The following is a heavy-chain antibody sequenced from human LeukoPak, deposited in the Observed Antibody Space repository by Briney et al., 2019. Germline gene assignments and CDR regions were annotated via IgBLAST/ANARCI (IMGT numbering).Heavy chain of an antibody. Sequence: ASVKVSCKASGYTFTSYGISWVRQAPGQGLEWMGIINPSGGSTSYAQKFQGRVTMTRDTSTSTVYMDLSSLRSEDTAVYYCARGVAALAPNYYYYYMDVWGKGTTVTVSS. CDR1: GYTFTSYG. J-gene: IGHJ6*03. V-gene: IGHV1-46*01. CDR3: ARGVAALAPNYYYYYMDV. D-gene: IGHD6-6*01. CDR2: INPSGGST.